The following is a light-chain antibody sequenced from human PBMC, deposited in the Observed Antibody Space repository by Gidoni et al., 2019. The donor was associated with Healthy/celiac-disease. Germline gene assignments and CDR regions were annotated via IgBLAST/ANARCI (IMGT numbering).Light chain of an antibody. CDR3: QQYNNWPPWT. Sequence: EIVMTQSPATLSVSPGERATLSCRASQSVSSNLAWYQQKPGQAPRLLIYGASTRATCIPARFSGSGSGTEFTLTISSLQSEDFAVYYCQQYNNWPPWTFXXXTKVEIK. J-gene: IGKJ1*01. V-gene: IGKV3-15*01. CDR1: QSVSSN. CDR2: GAS.